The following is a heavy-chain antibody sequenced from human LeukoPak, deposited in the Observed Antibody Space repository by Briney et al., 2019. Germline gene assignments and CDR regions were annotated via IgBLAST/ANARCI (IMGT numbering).Heavy chain of an antibody. V-gene: IGHV3-30*18. Sequence: GGSLRLSCAASGFTFSSYGMHWVRQAPGKGLEWVAVISYDGSNKYYADSVKGRFTISRDNSKNTLYLQMNRLRAEDTAVYYCAKDKIWFGELLDYWGQGTLVTVSS. J-gene: IGHJ4*02. CDR2: ISYDGSNK. D-gene: IGHD3-10*01. CDR3: AKDKIWFGELLDY. CDR1: GFTFSSYG.